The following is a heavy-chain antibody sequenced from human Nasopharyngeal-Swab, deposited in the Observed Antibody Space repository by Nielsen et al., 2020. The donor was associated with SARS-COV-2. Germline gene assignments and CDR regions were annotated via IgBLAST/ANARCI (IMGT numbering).Heavy chain of an antibody. D-gene: IGHD3-22*01. J-gene: IGHJ5*02. CDR3: ARGLEDYYDSSGFFYGDWFDP. CDR1: GYVFSSYG. V-gene: IGHV1-18*01. Sequence: ASVKVSCKTSGYVFSSYGISWVRQAPGQGLEWMGWISDYNGDTYYAQKFQARVTLTTDTSTSTAYMELGSLRSDDTAVYYCARGLEDYYDSSGFFYGDWFDPWGQGTLVTVSS. CDR2: ISDYNGDT.